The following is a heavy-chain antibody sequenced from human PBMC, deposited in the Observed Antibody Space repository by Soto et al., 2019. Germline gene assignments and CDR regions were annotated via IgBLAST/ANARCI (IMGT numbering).Heavy chain of an antibody. J-gene: IGHJ4*02. CDR3: AREWSAPTLFDY. D-gene: IGHD2-8*01. Sequence: EASVKVSCKASGGTFSSYAISWVRQAPGQGLEWMGGIIPIFGTANYAQKFQGRVTITADESTSTAYMELSSLSSEDTAVYYCAREWSAPTLFDYWGQGTLVTVSS. CDR1: GGTFSSYA. V-gene: IGHV1-69*13. CDR2: IIPIFGTA.